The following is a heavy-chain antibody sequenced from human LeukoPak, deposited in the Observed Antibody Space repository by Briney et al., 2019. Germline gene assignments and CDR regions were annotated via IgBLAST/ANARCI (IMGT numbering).Heavy chain of an antibody. Sequence: SETLSLTCTVSGGAISGTRDYWGWIRQPPGKGLEWIGEINHSGSTNYNPSLKSRVTISVDTSKNQFSLKLSSVTAADTAVYYCARASSSAGYNSGWFSGFNWFDPWGQGTLVTVSS. D-gene: IGHD6-19*01. CDR3: ARASSSAGYNSGWFSGFNWFDP. V-gene: IGHV4-39*07. CDR2: INHSGST. J-gene: IGHJ5*02. CDR1: GGAISGTRDY.